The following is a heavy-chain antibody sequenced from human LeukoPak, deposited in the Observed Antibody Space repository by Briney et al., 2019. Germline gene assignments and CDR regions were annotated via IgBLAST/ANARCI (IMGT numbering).Heavy chain of an antibody. D-gene: IGHD3-22*01. V-gene: IGHV3-48*03. CDR3: AVYYYDSSGYDY. CDR1: GFTFSSYA. Sequence: GGSLRLSCAASGFTFSSYAMHWVRQAPGKGLEWVSYISSSGSTIYYADSVKGRFTISRDNAKNSLYLQMNSLRAEDTAVYYCAVYYYDSSGYDYWGQGTLVTVSS. CDR2: ISSSGSTI. J-gene: IGHJ4*02.